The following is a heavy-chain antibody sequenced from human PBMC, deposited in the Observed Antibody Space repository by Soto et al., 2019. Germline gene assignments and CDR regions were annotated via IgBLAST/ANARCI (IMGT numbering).Heavy chain of an antibody. CDR3: AREGGKQWLRPYYFPY. V-gene: IGHV4-31*03. D-gene: IGHD6-19*01. Sequence: QVQLQESGPGLVKPSQTLSLTCTVSGGSISSGGYYWSWIRQHPGKGLEWIGYIYYSGSTYYNPSLKSRVTISVDTSKNRFSLKLSSVTAADTAVYYCAREGGKQWLRPYYFPYWGQGTLVTDSS. CDR2: IYYSGST. CDR1: GGSISSGGYY. J-gene: IGHJ4*02.